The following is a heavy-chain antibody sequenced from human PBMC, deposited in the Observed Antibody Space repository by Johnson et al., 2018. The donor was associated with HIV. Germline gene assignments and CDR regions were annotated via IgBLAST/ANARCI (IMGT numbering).Heavy chain of an antibody. Sequence: VLLVESGGGLVKPGGSLRLSCAASGFTFSNAWMSWVRQAPGKGLEWVGRIKSKTDGGTTDYAAPVKGRFTISRDDSKNTLYLQMNSLKTEDTAVYYCTTDLPGGYYGGNWTYDAFDIWGQGTMVTVSS. J-gene: IGHJ3*02. CDR2: IKSKTDGGTT. V-gene: IGHV3-15*01. D-gene: IGHD4-23*01. CDR3: TTDLPGGYYGGNWTYDAFDI. CDR1: GFTFSNAW.